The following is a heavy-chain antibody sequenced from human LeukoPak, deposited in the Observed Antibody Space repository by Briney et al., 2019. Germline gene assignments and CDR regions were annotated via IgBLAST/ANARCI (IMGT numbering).Heavy chain of an antibody. D-gene: IGHD3-3*01. J-gene: IGHJ3*02. CDR1: GDSISRNSVT. Sequence: SQTLSLTCDISGDSISRNSVTWDWIRQSPSRGLEWLGRTYYRSKWFDDYAASVKSRMTINADTSKSQFSLHLNAVTPDDTAVYYCARYERGALDIWGQGTMVSVSS. V-gene: IGHV6-1*01. CDR3: ARYERGALDI. CDR2: TYYRSKWFD.